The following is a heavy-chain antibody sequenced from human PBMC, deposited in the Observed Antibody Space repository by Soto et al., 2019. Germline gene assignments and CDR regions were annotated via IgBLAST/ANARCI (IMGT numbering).Heavy chain of an antibody. CDR3: ARGYCSGGSCYYDGFDI. D-gene: IGHD2-15*01. CDR2: IYSSGTT. V-gene: IGHV4-4*07. CDR1: GGSISSYY. Sequence: PSETLSLTCTVSGGSISSYYWSWIRQPAGKGLEWIGRIYSSGTTNYNPSLKSRVTMSVDTSKNQFPLNLNFVAAADTAVYYCARGYCSGGSCYYDGFDIWGQGTMVT. J-gene: IGHJ3*02.